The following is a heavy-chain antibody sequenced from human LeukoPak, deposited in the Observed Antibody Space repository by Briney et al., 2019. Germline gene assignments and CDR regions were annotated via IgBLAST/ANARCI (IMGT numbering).Heavy chain of an antibody. CDR3: TNGFHGNLHHFDY. V-gene: IGHV3-49*04. CDR1: GFTFGDYA. J-gene: IGHJ4*02. CDR2: IRSKAYGGTT. D-gene: IGHD1-14*01. Sequence: PGRSLRLSCSASGFTFGDYALSWVRQAPGKGLEWVGFIRSKAYGGTTEYAASVKGRFTISRDDSKSIAYLQMNSLKTEDTAVYYCTNGFHGNLHHFDYWGQGTLVTVSS.